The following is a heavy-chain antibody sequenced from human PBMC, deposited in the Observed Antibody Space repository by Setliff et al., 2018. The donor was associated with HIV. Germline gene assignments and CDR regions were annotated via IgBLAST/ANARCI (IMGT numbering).Heavy chain of an antibody. CDR1: GFSLSTNGVG. V-gene: IGHV2-5*02. J-gene: IGHJ4*02. CDR3: ARIHYDYVWGSYRALYYFDY. Sequence: GSGPTLVNPTQTLTLTCTFSGFSLSTNGVGVGWIRQPPGKALEWLALIYWDADKRYSPSLKNRLTITKDTSKNQVLLTMTNMDPLDTATYYCARIHYDYVWGSYRALYYFDYWGQGTLVTVSS. CDR2: IYWDADK. D-gene: IGHD3-16*01.